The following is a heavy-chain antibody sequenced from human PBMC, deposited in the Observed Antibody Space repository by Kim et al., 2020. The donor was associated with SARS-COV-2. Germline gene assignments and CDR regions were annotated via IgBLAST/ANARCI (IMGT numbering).Heavy chain of an antibody. CDR1: GYTFTSYA. Sequence: ASVKDSCKASGYTFTSYAMHWVRQAPGQRLEWMGWINAGNGNTKYSQKFQGRVTITRDTSASTAYMELSSLRSEETAVYYCARVDTIFGVVMRGSGYYYGMDVWGQGTTVTVSS. J-gene: IGHJ6*02. CDR3: ARVDTIFGVVMRGSGYYYGMDV. CDR2: INAGNGNT. D-gene: IGHD3-3*01. V-gene: IGHV1-3*01.